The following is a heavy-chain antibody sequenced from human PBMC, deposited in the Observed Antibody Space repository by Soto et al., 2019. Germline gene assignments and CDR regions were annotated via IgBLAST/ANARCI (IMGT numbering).Heavy chain of an antibody. CDR3: ARDPSLVDRYFDY. V-gene: IGHV3-66*01. Sequence: GGSLRLSCAASGFTVSSNYMSWVRQAPGKGLEWVSVIYSGGSTYYADSVKGRFAISRDNSKNTLYLQMNSLRAEDTAVYYCARDPSLVDRYFDYWGQGTLVTVSS. CDR1: GFTVSSNY. J-gene: IGHJ4*02. CDR2: IYSGGST.